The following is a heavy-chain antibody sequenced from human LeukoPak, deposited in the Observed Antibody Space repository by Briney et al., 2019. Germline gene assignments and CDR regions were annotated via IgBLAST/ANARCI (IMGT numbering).Heavy chain of an antibody. CDR1: GFTFSGRW. J-gene: IGHJ4*02. D-gene: IGHD5-24*01. CDR3: ARDPSAGRES. CDR2: IKPDGREK. V-gene: IGHV3-7*01. Sequence: PGGSLRLSCAASGFTFSGRWMSWFRQAPGKGLKWVANIKPDGREKNYVDSAKRRFTISRDNAKSPLYLQMNSLRVEDRAVYYCARDPSAGRESWGEGTLVTVSS.